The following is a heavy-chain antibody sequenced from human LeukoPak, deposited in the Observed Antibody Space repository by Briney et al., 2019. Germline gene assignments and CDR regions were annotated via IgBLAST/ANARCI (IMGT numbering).Heavy chain of an antibody. J-gene: IGHJ6*03. V-gene: IGHV3-21*01. Sequence: GGSLRLSCAASGFTFSSYSMNWVRQAPGKGLEWVSSISSSSSYIYYADSVKGRFTISGDNAKNSLYLQMNSLRAEDTAVYYCARVGPYYYYMDVWGKGTTVTVSS. CDR2: ISSSSSYI. CDR1: GFTFSSYS. CDR3: ARVGPYYYYMDV.